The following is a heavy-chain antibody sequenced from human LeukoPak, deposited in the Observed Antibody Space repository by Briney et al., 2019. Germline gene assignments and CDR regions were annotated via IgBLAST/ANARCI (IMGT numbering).Heavy chain of an antibody. V-gene: IGHV1-8*03. D-gene: IGHD6-13*01. J-gene: IGHJ6*03. CDR3: ARAMYRSSWFPNSYYYYMDV. CDR2: MNPNSGNT. CDR1: GYTFTSYD. Sequence: ASVKVSCKASGYTFTSYDINWVRQATGQGREWMGWMNPNSGNTGYAQKFQGRVTITRNTSISTAYMELSSLRSEDTAVYYCARAMYRSSWFPNSYYYYMDVWGKGNTVTVSS.